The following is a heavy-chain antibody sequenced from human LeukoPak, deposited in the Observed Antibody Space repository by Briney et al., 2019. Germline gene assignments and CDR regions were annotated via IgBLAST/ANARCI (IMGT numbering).Heavy chain of an antibody. Sequence: GGSLTLSCAASGFSVSTRYMNWVRQAPGKGLQWVSIIYSGADTYYADSVKGRFTISRDTSKNTLFLHMNNLRVEDTAVYFCARVGDHYHWYLDLWGRGTLVSVSS. J-gene: IGHJ2*01. CDR3: ARVGDHYHWYLDL. D-gene: IGHD3-10*01. CDR1: GFSVSTRY. V-gene: IGHV3-53*01. CDR2: IYSGADT.